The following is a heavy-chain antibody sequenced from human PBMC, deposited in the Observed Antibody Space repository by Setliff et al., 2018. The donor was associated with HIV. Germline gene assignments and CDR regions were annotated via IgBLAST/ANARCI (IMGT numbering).Heavy chain of an antibody. J-gene: IGHJ3*02. CDR3: ARGYYNFWSGYYDSRFPNPIDAFDI. V-gene: IGHV1-18*01. CDR1: GYTFSGYG. Sequence: ASVKVSCKASGYTFSGYGISWVRQAPGQGVEWMGWISAYNGNTNYAQKLQGRVTMTTDTSPSTAYMELRSLRSDDTSVYYCARGYYNFWSGYYDSRFPNPIDAFDIWGRGTMVTVSS. CDR2: ISAYNGNT. D-gene: IGHD3-3*01.